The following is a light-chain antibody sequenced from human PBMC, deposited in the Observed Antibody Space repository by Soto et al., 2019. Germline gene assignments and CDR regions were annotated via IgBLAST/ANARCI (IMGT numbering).Light chain of an antibody. Sequence: QLVLTQPASVSGSPGQSITISCTGTSSDIGSYNYVSWHQQHPGKAPKLIIYEVTNRPSGVSNRFSGSKSGNTASLTISGLQAEDEADYYCSSYTISSTLYVFGSGTKVTVL. CDR1: SSDIGSYNY. CDR3: SSYTISSTLYV. CDR2: EVT. V-gene: IGLV2-14*01. J-gene: IGLJ1*01.